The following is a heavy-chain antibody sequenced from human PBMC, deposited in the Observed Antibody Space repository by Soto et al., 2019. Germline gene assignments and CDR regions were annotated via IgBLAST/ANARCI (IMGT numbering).Heavy chain of an antibody. Sequence: PSATECDTWPFSGGSMSSYDGTLLRQSPGRGLEWIGYISYSVITYYNPSLKSRVTISADTSKNQFPLRMNSMIAAYTAVYYCARADPDASVGYWGQETLVTVFS. CDR3: ARADPDASVGY. CDR1: GGSMSSYD. D-gene: IGHD2-15*01. J-gene: IGHJ4*02. V-gene: IGHV4-59*01. CDR2: ISYSVIT.